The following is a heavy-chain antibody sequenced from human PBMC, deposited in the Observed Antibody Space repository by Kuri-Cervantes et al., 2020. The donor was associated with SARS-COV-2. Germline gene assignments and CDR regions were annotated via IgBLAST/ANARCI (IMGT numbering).Heavy chain of an antibody. CDR3: ARDGGGVAVAGYCGMDV. D-gene: IGHD6-19*01. J-gene: IGHJ6*02. CDR2: IIPIFGKA. Sequence: SVKISCKASGGTFSSYAISWVRQAPGQGLEWMGGIIPIFGKANYAQKFQGRVTITADESTSTAYMELSSLRSEDTAVYYCARDGGGVAVAGYCGMDVWGQGTTVTVSS. V-gene: IGHV1-69*13. CDR1: GGTFSSYA.